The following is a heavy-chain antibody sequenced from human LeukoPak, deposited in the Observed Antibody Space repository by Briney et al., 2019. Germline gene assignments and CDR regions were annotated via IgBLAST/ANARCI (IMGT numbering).Heavy chain of an antibody. D-gene: IGHD5-24*01. V-gene: IGHV3-48*04. Sequence: GGSLRLSCAASGFTFSSHSMNWVRQAPGKGLEWVSYISSSGSTIYYADSVKGRFTISRDNAKNSLYLQMNSLRAEDTAVYYCTRRWDGYNYWYFDLWGRGTLVTVSS. CDR3: TRRWDGYNYWYFDL. CDR1: GFTFSSHS. CDR2: ISSSGSTI. J-gene: IGHJ2*01.